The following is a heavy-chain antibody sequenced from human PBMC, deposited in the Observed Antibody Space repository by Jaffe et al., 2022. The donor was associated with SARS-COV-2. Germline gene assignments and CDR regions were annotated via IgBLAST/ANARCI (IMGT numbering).Heavy chain of an antibody. CDR3: ARVLYCSSTSCPPPAVVAATSRTYYFDY. Sequence: QVQLQQWGAGLLKPSETLSLTCAVYGGSFSGYYWSWIRQPPGKGLEWIGEINHSGSTNYNPSLKSRVTISVDTSKNQFSLKLSSVTAADTAVYYCARVLYCSSTSCPPPAVVAATSRTYYFDYWGQGTLVTVSS. CDR2: INHSGST. D-gene: IGHD2-2*01. V-gene: IGHV4-34*01. J-gene: IGHJ4*02. CDR1: GGSFSGYY.